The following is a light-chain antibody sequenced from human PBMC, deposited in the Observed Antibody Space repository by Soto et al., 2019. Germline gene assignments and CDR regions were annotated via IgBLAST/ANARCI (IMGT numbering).Light chain of an antibody. CDR2: RNN. V-gene: IGLV1-47*01. CDR1: SSNIVSNS. Sequence: QSVLTQPPSASGTPGQRVSISCSGGSSNIVSNSVFWYQQLPGTAPKLLIYRNNQRPSGVPDRFSGSNSGTSAFLAISGLRSEDEVDYYCAAWDDTLSTVLFGGGTKLTVL. J-gene: IGLJ2*01. CDR3: AAWDDTLSTVL.